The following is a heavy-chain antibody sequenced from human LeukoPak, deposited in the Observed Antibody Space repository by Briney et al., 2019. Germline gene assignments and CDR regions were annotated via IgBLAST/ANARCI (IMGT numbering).Heavy chain of an antibody. D-gene: IGHD3-22*01. CDR2: IYTSGST. J-gene: IGHJ4*02. Sequence: SETLSLTCTVSGGSISSGSYYWSWIRQPAGKGLEWIGRIYTSGSTNYNPSLKSRVTISVDTSKNQFSLKLSSVTAADTAVYYCARTYYYDSSGPCLDYWGQGTLVTVSS. CDR3: ARTYYYDSSGPCLDY. V-gene: IGHV4-61*02. CDR1: GGSISSGSYY.